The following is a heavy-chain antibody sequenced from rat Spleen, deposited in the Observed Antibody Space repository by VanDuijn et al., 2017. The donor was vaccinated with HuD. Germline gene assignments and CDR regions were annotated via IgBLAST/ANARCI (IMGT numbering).Heavy chain of an antibody. Sequence: EVQLEESGGGLVQPGRSLKLSCAASGFTFSNYYMAWVRQAPTKGLEWVATISYDGSSSYYRDSVKGRFTISRDNAKSTLYLQMDSLRSEDTATYYCARQNWPYYFDYWGQGVMVTVSS. V-gene: IGHV5-7*01. J-gene: IGHJ2*01. CDR3: ARQNWPYYFDY. D-gene: IGHD5-1*01. CDR2: ISYDGSSS. CDR1: GFTFSNYY.